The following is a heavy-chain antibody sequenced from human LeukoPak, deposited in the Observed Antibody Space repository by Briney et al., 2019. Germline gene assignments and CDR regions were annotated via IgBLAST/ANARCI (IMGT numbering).Heavy chain of an antibody. CDR2: ISYAGSNK. CDR3: AKDRNSGWSFFDY. CDR1: GFSFNNYG. V-gene: IGHV3-30*18. D-gene: IGHD6-19*01. Sequence: GGSLRLSCAASGFSFNNYGMHWVRQAPGKGLEWVAVISYAGSNKFYADSVKGRFTISRDKSKNTLYLQMNSLRAGDTAVYYCAKDRNSGWSFFDYWGQGSLVTVCS. J-gene: IGHJ4*02.